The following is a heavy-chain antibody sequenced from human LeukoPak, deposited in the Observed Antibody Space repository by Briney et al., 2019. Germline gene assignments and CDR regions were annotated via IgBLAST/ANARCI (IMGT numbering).Heavy chain of an antibody. D-gene: IGHD6-13*01. CDR2: INPSGGST. CDR1: GYTFTSYY. J-gene: IGHJ4*01. CDR3: ATSNYVAAALGYFDY. V-gene: IGHV1-46*01. Sequence: GASVKVSCKASGYTFTSYYMHWVRQAPGQGLEWMGIINPSGGSTSYAHKLQGRVTMTTDTSTSTAYMELRSLRSDDTAVYYCATSNYVAAALGYFDYWXXXTLVTVS.